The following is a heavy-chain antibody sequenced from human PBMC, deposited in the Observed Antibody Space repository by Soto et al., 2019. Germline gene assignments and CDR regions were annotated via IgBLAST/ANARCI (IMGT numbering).Heavy chain of an antibody. CDR3: ARSLGETTSLFDY. J-gene: IGHJ4*02. V-gene: IGHV1-46*01. CDR2: INPSSGTT. CDR1: GYIFIHCF. Sequence: QGQLVQSGAEMKQPGASVKLSCQASGYIFIHCFMHWVRQAPGQGLEWMGGINPSSGTTTYAQKFQGRVTVTRDTSTSTVYMELSSLGSGDTAMYYCARSLGETTSLFDYWGQGSLVTVSA. D-gene: IGHD1-26*01.